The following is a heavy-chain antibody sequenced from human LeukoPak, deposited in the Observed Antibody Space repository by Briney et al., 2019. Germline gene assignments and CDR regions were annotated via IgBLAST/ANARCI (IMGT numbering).Heavy chain of an antibody. D-gene: IGHD3-10*01. CDR2: IYYSGST. J-gene: IGHJ4*02. V-gene: IGHV4-39*07. CDR1: GGSISSSSYY. CDR3: ASRSGLWFGVTTF. Sequence: SETLSLTCTVSGGSISSSSYYWGWIRQPPGKGLEWIGSIYYSGSTYCNPSLKSRVTISVDTSKNQFSLKLSSVTAADTAVYYCASRSGLWFGVTTFWGQGTLVTVSS.